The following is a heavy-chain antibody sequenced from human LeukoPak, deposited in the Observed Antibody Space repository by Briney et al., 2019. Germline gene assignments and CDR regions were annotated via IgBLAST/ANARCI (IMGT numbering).Heavy chain of an antibody. CDR3: ASPYYYDSSGYSYFDY. D-gene: IGHD3-22*01. V-gene: IGHV3-30-3*01. J-gene: IGHJ4*03. Sequence: GGSLRLSCAASGFTFSSYAMHWVRQAPGKGLEWVAVISYDGSNKYYADSVKGRFTISRDNSKNTLYLRMNSLRAEDTAVYYCASPYYYDSSGYSYFDYWGQGTTVTVSS. CDR1: GFTFSSYA. CDR2: ISYDGSNK.